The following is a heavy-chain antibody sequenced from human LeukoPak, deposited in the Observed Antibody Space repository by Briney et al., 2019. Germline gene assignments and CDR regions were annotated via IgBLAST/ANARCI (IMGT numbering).Heavy chain of an antibody. J-gene: IGHJ5*02. CDR3: GRRGSGLNWFDP. D-gene: IGHD6-25*01. V-gene: IGHV4-39*01. CDR1: GGSISSSSFY. CDR2: IFYSGST. Sequence: SETLSLTCTVSGGSISSSSFYWGWIRQPPGKGLEWIGYIFYSGSTYYSPSLKSPVTMSVDTSKNQFSLKLSSVTAADTAVYYCGRRGSGLNWFDPWGQGTLVTVSS.